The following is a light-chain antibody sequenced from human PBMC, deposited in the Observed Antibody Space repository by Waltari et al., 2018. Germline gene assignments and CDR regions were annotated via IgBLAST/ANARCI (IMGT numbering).Light chain of an antibody. CDR2: DGS. V-gene: IGKV3-20*01. CDR3: QKYVSLPAT. Sequence: EIVLTQSPGTLSLSPGERATLSCRASQSVGRSLAWYQQKPGQAPRLLIYDGSSRAPGIPDRFSGSGSGTDFSLTISRLEPEDFAVYYCQKYVSLPATFGQGTKVEIK. J-gene: IGKJ1*01. CDR1: QSVGRS.